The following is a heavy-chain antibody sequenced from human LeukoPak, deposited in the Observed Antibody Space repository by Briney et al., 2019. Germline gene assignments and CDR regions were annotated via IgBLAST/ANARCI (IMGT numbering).Heavy chain of an antibody. CDR3: ARASPLTIFGVVIGLNWFDP. CDR2: IYYSGST. V-gene: IGHV4-39*07. J-gene: IGHJ5*02. Sequence: SETLSLTCTVSGGSISSSSYYWGWIRQPPGKGLEWIGSIYYSGSTYYNPSLKSRVTISVDTSKNQFSLKLSSVTAADTAVYYCARASPLTIFGVVIGLNWFDPWGQGTLVTVSS. CDR1: GGSISSSSYY. D-gene: IGHD3-3*01.